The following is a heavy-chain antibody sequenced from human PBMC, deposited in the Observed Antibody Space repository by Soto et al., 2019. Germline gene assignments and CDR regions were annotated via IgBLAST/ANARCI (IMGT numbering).Heavy chain of an antibody. CDR1: GGSISSSSYY. CDR3: AGGSGWYLIDY. Sequence: SETLSLTCTASGGSISSSSYYWGWIRQPPGKGLEWIGSIYYSGSTYYNPSLKSRVTISVDTSKNQFSLKLSSVTAADTAVYYCAGGSGWYLIDYWGQGTLVTVSS. D-gene: IGHD6-19*01. J-gene: IGHJ4*02. CDR2: IYYSGST. V-gene: IGHV4-39*01.